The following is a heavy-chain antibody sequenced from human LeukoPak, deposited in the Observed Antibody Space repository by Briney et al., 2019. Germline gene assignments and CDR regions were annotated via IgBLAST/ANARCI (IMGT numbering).Heavy chain of an antibody. Sequence: WGSLRLSCAASGFTFSSYWMSWVRQAPGKGLEWVSAISGSGGSTYYADSVKGRFTISRDNSKNTLYLQMNSLRAEDTAVYYCAKSAVSSAGGLDYFDYWGQGTLVTVSS. D-gene: IGHD3-10*01. CDR1: GFTFSSYW. V-gene: IGHV3-23*01. CDR3: AKSAVSSAGGLDYFDY. J-gene: IGHJ4*02. CDR2: ISGSGGST.